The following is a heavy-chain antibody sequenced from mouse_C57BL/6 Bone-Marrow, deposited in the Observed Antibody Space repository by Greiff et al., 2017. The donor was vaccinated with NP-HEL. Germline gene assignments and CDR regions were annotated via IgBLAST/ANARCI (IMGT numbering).Heavy chain of an antibody. CDR2: IYPGGGYT. Sequence: QVHVKQSGAELVRPGISVKMSCKASGYTFTNYWIGWAKQRPGHGLEWIGDIYPGGGYTNYNEKFKGKATLTADKSSSTAYMQFSSLTSEDSAIYYCARELDYVLFDYWGQGTTLTVSS. CDR1: GYTFTNYW. V-gene: IGHV1-63*01. CDR3: ARELDYVLFDY. J-gene: IGHJ2*01. D-gene: IGHD2-4*01.